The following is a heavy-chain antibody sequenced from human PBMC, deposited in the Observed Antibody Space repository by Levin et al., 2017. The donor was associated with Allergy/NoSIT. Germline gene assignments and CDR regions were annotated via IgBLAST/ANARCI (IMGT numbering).Heavy chain of an antibody. CDR2: ISSSCSYI. J-gene: IGHJ2*01. CDR1: GFTFSSYS. D-gene: IGHD2-8*01. Sequence: GGSLRLSCAASGFTFSSYSLNWVRQAPGKGLEWVSSISSSCSYIYYADSVKGRFTISRDNAKNSLFLQMNSLRAEDTAVYYCARPMNGHLGRNWYFDLWGRGTLVTVSS. CDR3: ARPMNGHLGRNWYFDL. V-gene: IGHV3-21*01.